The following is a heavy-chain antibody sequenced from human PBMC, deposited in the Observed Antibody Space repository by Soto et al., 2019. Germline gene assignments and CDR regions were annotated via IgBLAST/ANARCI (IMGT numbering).Heavy chain of an antibody. V-gene: IGHV4-30-4*01. D-gene: IGHD2-2*01. CDR3: AAYQLLTPRPRWFDP. J-gene: IGHJ5*02. CDR1: GGSISSGDYY. CDR2: IYCSGST. Sequence: SETLSLTCTVSGGSISSGDYYWSCIRQPPGKGLEWIWYIYCSGSTYYNPSLKSRVTISVDTSKNQFSMKLSSVTAADTAVYYCAAYQLLTPRPRWFDPWGQGTLVTVSS.